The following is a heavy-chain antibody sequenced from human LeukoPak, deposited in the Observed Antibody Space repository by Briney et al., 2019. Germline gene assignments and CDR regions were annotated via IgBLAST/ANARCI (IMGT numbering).Heavy chain of an antibody. CDR3: ARKAYCGGDCYAYGAFDI. CDR1: GGTFSSYA. J-gene: IGHJ3*02. D-gene: IGHD2-21*02. Sequence: AASVKVSCKASGGTFSSYAISWVRQAPGQGLEWMGGIIPIFGTANYAQKFQGRVTITADESTSTAYMELSSLRSEDTAVYYCARKAYCGGDCYAYGAFDIWGQGTMVTVSS. CDR2: IIPIFGTA. V-gene: IGHV1-69*13.